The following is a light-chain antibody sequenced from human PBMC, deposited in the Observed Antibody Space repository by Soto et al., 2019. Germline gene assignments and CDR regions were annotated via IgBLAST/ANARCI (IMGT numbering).Light chain of an antibody. CDR2: AAS. V-gene: IGKV1-17*01. CDR3: QQLNSFPIT. J-gene: IGKJ5*01. Sequence: DIQMTQSPSTLSASVGDRVTITCRASQGIRNDLAWYQRKPGRAPKLLIYAASTLQSGVPSRFSGSGSGTEFTLTITSLQPEDFATYYCQQLNSFPITFGQGTRLEI. CDR1: QGIRND.